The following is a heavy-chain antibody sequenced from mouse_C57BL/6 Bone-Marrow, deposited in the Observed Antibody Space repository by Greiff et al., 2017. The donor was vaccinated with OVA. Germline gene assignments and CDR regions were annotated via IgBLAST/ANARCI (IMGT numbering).Heavy chain of an antibody. J-gene: IGHJ3*01. CDR3: AREGNYDYDGAWFAY. D-gene: IGHD2-4*01. CDR2: ISGGGGNT. CDR1: GFTFSSYT. Sequence: DVKLVESGGGLVKPGGSLKLSCAASGFTFSSYTMSWVRQTPEKRLEWVATISGGGGNTYYPDSVKGRFTISRDNAKNTLYLQMSSLRSEDTALYDCAREGNYDYDGAWFAYWGQGTLVTVSA. V-gene: IGHV5-9*01.